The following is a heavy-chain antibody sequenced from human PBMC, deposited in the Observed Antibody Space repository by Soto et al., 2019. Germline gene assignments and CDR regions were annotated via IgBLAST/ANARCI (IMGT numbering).Heavy chain of an antibody. CDR2: TSHDGTNK. J-gene: IGHJ6*02. V-gene: IGHV3-30*18. CDR1: GFTFSRYG. D-gene: IGHD5-12*01. CDR3: AKETVATIRPTRIYYYYGLDV. Sequence: QVQLVESGGVVVQPGRSLRLSCATSGFTFSRYGIHWVRQAPGKGLEWVAVTSHDGTNKYYTDSVKGRFIISRDNSKNTLYLEMNSLRAEDTAVYYCAKETVATIRPTRIYYYYGLDVWGQGTTVSVSS.